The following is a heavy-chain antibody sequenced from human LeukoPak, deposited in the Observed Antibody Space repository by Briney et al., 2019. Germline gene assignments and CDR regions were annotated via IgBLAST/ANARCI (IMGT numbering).Heavy chain of an antibody. Sequence: ASVKVSCKASGYTFTSYGISWVRQAPGQGLEWMGWISAYNGNTNYAQKLQGRVTMTTDTSTSTAYMELRSLRSDDTAVYYCAKGPLSTKQWLSYFDYWGQGTLVTVSS. V-gene: IGHV1-18*01. J-gene: IGHJ4*02. CDR3: AKGPLSTKQWLSYFDY. CDR2: ISAYNGNT. D-gene: IGHD6-19*01. CDR1: GYTFTSYG.